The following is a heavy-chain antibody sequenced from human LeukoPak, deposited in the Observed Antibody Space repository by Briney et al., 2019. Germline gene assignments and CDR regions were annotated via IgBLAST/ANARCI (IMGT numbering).Heavy chain of an antibody. V-gene: IGHV4-59*01. D-gene: IGHD2-2*01. CDR1: GGSISSYY. Sequence: SETLSLTCTVSGGSISSYYWSWIRQPPGKGLEWIGYIYYSGSTNYNPSLKSRVTISVDTSKNQFSLKLSSVTAADTAVYYCARTRSVPPGYFDHWGQGTLVTVSS. CDR2: IYYSGST. CDR3: ARTRSVPPGYFDH. J-gene: IGHJ4*02.